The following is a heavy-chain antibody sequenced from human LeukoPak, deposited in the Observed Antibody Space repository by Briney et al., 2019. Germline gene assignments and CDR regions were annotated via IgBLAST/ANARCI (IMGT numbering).Heavy chain of an antibody. V-gene: IGHV3-30*01. CDR2: ISYDGSNK. Sequence: GRSLRLSCAASGFTFSSYAMHWVRQAPGKGLEWVAVISYDGSNKYYADSVKGRFTISRDNSKNTLYLQMNSLRAEDTAVYYCARDRVMRGMDYYYDMDVWGKGTTVTVSS. J-gene: IGHJ6*03. CDR3: ARDRVMRGMDYYYDMDV. CDR1: GFTFSSYA. D-gene: IGHD2-8*01.